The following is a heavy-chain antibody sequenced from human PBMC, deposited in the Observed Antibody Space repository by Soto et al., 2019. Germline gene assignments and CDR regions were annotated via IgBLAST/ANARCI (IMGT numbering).Heavy chain of an antibody. V-gene: IGHV3-23*01. CDR3: ARQNWNYSY. J-gene: IGHJ4*02. D-gene: IGHD1-7*01. CDR1: GFTFSSYA. Sequence: PGVSLRLSCAASGFTFSSYAMSWVRQPPGKGLEWVSGIGGSGDASYNADPVKGRFTISSANYKNTLSLQMNSLSAEATAVYFCARQNWNYSYWGQANLVTVSS. CDR2: IGGSGDAS.